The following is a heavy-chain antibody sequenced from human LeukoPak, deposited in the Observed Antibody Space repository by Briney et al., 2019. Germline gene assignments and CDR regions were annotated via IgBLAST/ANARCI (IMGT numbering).Heavy chain of an antibody. CDR2: IYTSVST. V-gene: IGHV4-4*07. Sequence: SETLSLTCTVSGGSISSYYWSWIRQPAGKWLEWIWRIYTSVSTNYNPSLKSRVTMSVDTSKNQFSLKLSSVTAADTAVYYCARERSSWGYYYYDYMDVWGKGTTVTVSS. D-gene: IGHD6-13*01. J-gene: IGHJ6*03. CDR1: GGSISSYY. CDR3: ARERSSWGYYYYDYMDV.